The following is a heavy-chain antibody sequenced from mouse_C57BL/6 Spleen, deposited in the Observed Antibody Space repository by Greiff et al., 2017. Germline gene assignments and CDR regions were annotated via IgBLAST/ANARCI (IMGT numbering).Heavy chain of an antibody. J-gene: IGHJ1*03. Sequence: VKLQESGPELVKPGASVKISCKASGYAFSSSWMNWVKQRPGKGLEWIGRIYPGDGDTNYNGKFKGKATLTADKSSSTAYMQLSSLTSEDSAVYFCAREDGNYPYFDVWGTGTTVTVSS. V-gene: IGHV1-82*01. CDR3: AREDGNYPYFDV. CDR1: GYAFSSSW. CDR2: IYPGDGDT. D-gene: IGHD2-1*01.